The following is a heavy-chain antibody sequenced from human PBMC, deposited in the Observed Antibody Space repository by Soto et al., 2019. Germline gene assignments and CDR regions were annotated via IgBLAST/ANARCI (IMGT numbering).Heavy chain of an antibody. CDR2: ISGSGGMT. D-gene: IGHD3-10*01. J-gene: IGHJ4*02. Sequence: EVQVLESGGGLVQPGGSLRLSCAASGFIFSDYAMSWVRRAPGKGLEWVSTISGSGGMTYYTDSVKGRFTISRDNSKNTLFLQMNSLRGEDTAVYYCAKSNVAGRIGFVDFWGQGTLVTVSS. CDR1: GFIFSDYA. CDR3: AKSNVAGRIGFVDF. V-gene: IGHV3-23*01.